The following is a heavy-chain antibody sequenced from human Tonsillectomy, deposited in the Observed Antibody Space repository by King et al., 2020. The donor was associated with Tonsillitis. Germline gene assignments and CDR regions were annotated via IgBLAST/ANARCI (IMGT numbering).Heavy chain of an antibody. Sequence: VQLVESGGGVVQPGRSLRLSCAASGFTFGTYAMHWVRQAPGKGLEWVAVISYDVSNKYYADSVKGRFTISRDNSKNTLYLQMNSLRADDTAVDYCARELTIFGEVPPDYWGQGTLVTVSS. J-gene: IGHJ4*02. CDR2: ISYDVSNK. CDR1: GFTFGTYA. CDR3: ARELTIFGEVPPDY. V-gene: IGHV3-30-3*01. D-gene: IGHD3-3*01.